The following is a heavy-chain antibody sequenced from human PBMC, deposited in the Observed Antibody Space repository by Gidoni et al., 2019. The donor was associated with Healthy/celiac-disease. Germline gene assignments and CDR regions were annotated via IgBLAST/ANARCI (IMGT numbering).Heavy chain of an antibody. V-gene: IGHV3-33*01. CDR3: ARDGQWLVRGWFDP. CDR2: FWSDGSKK. CDR1: GFTFSRFG. Sequence: QVQLVESGGGVVQPGRSLRLSCAASGFTFSRFGMHWVRQAPGKGLEWVAVFWSDGSKKYYADSVKCRFTISRDNSNNTLYLQMNSLRAEDTAVYYCARDGQWLVRGWFDPCGQGTLVTVSS. D-gene: IGHD6-19*01. J-gene: IGHJ5*02.